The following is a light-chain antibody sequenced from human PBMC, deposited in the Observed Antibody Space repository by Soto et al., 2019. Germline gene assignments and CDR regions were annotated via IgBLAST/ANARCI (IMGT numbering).Light chain of an antibody. CDR2: EVN. CDR1: SSDVGGYNR. J-gene: IGLJ3*02. V-gene: IGLV2-18*02. CDR3: SSYTSSRTVV. Sequence: QSALTQPPSVSGSPGPSVTISCTGTSSDVGGYNRVSWYQQSPGTAPKFLIYEVNNRPSGVPDRFSGSKSGNTASLTISGLQAEDEAFYYCSSYTSSRTVVFGAGTKVTVL.